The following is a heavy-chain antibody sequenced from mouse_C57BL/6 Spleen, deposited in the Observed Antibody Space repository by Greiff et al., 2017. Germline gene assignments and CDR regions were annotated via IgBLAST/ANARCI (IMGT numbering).Heavy chain of an antibody. CDR1: GYSTTSGYY. D-gene: IGHD3-3*01. V-gene: IGHV3-6*01. CDR2: ISYDGSN. Sequence: VQLKESGPGLVKPSQSLSLTCSVTGYSTTSGYYWNWIRQFPGNKLEWLGYISYDGSNNYNHSLKNRISITRDTSKNQFFLKLNSVTTENTATYYCARGRDEDYAMDYWGQGTSVTGSS. CDR3: ARGRDEDYAMDY. J-gene: IGHJ4*01.